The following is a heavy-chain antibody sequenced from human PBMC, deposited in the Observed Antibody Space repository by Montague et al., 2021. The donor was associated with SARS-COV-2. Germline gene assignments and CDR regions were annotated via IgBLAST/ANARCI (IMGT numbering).Heavy chain of an antibody. J-gene: IGHJ4*02. D-gene: IGHD2-21*01. CDR1: GDSITNNYY. CDR2: IYHSGTT. V-gene: IGHV4-38-2*02. CDR3: ARRHIVASNRAFDY. Sequence: SETLSLTCTVSGDSITNNYYWGWIRQPPGKGLEWIGTIYHSGTTYYNPSLNSQVTISVATSNNQFSLKLTSVTAADTAVYYCARRHIVASNRAFDYWGQGTLVTVSS.